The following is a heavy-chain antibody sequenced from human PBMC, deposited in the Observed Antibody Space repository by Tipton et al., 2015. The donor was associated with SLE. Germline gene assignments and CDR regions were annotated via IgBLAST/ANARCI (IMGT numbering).Heavy chain of an antibody. Sequence: TLSLTCTVSGGSISSYYWSWIRQPPGKGLEWIGYIYYSGSTNYNPSLKSRVTISEDTSKNQFSLKLSSVTAADTAVYYRAREEANYYDSSHAFDIWGQGTMVTVSS. CDR1: GGSISSYY. V-gene: IGHV4-59*01. J-gene: IGHJ3*02. D-gene: IGHD3-22*01. CDR2: IYYSGST. CDR3: AREEANYYDSSHAFDI.